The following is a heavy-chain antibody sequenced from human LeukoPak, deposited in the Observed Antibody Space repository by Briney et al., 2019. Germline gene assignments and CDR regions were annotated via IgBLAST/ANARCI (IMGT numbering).Heavy chain of an antibody. CDR2: IYYSGST. CDR1: GGSISSGDYY. D-gene: IGHD3-22*01. J-gene: IGHJ4*02. V-gene: IGHV4-30-4*08. Sequence: ASQTLSLTCTVSGGSISSGDYYWSWIRQPPGTGLEWIGYIYYSGSTYYNPSLKSRVTISVDTSKNQFSLKRSSVTAADTAVYYCARASGYYDSSGYAPNFDYWGQGTLVTVSS. CDR3: ARASGYYDSSGYAPNFDY.